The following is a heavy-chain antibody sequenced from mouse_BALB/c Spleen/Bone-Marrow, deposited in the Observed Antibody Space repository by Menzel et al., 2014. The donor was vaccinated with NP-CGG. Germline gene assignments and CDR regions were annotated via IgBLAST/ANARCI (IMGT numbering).Heavy chain of an antibody. V-gene: IGHV14-3*02. J-gene: IGHJ2*01. CDR2: IDPANGNA. Sequence: VHVKQSGAELVKPGASVKLSCTASGFNIKDTYMHWVKQRPEQGLEWIGRIDPANGNAKYDPKFQGKATITADTSSNTAXLXXSSLTSEDTAVYYCARYRLGTYFDFWGQGTTLTVSS. CDR1: GFNIKDTY. D-gene: IGHD2-14*01. CDR3: ARYRLGTYFDF.